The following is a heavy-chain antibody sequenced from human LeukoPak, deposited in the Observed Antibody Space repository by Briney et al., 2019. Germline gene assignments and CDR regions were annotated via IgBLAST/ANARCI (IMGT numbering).Heavy chain of an antibody. CDR1: GGSISSGGYY. Sequence: PSQTLSLTCTVSGGSISSGGYYWSWIRQHPGKGLEWIGYIYYSGSTYYNPSLKNRVTISVDTSKNKFSLKLSSVTAADTAVYYCARGGYSSSSGDWFDPWGQGTLVTVSS. J-gene: IGHJ5*02. D-gene: IGHD6-6*01. CDR3: ARGGYSSSSGDWFDP. CDR2: IYYSGST. V-gene: IGHV4-31*03.